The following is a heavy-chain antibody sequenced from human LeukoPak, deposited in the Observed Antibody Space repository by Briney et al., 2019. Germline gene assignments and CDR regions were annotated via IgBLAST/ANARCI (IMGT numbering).Heavy chain of an antibody. J-gene: IGHJ4*02. CDR3: ARVGGSVGDY. CDR1: GGTFSGYY. D-gene: IGHD3-10*01. V-gene: IGHV4-34*01. Sequence: PSETLSLTCAVNGGTFSGYYWSWIRQPPGKGLEWIGEINHSGSTNYNPSLKSRVTISVDTSKNQFSLKLSSVTAADTAVYYCARVGGSVGDYWGQGTLVTVSS. CDR2: INHSGST.